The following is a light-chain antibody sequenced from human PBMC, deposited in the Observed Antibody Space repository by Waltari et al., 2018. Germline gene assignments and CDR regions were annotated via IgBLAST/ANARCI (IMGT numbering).Light chain of an antibody. CDR1: QSIGTY. V-gene: IGKV3-11*01. CDR2: DAS. Sequence: EIVLTQSPATLSLSQGERATIPRRASQSIGTYLAWYQQTPGQAPRLLIYDASNRATCIPARFSGSGSWTDFTLTISSLEPEDFAVYYCQQRSNWPPLTFGGGTKVEIK. J-gene: IGKJ4*01. CDR3: QQRSNWPPLT.